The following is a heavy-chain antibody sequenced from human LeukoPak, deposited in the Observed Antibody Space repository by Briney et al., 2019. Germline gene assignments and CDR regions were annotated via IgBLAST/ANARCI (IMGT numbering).Heavy chain of an antibody. J-gene: IGHJ4*02. CDR1: GFTFSSYT. Sequence: GKSLRLSCAASGFTFSSYTMHWVRQAPGKGLEWVTVISYDGSNKYYADSMKGRFTISRDNSKNTLYLQMNSLRAEDTAVYYCAGDPGRYSSSWQFDYWGQGTLVTVSS. D-gene: IGHD6-13*01. V-gene: IGHV3-30-3*01. CDR2: ISYDGSNK. CDR3: AGDPGRYSSSWQFDY.